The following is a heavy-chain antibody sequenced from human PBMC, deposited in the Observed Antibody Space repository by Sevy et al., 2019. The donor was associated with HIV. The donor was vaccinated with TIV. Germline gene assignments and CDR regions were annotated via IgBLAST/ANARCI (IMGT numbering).Heavy chain of an antibody. Sequence: SETLSLTCTVSGGSISNYYWSWIRQPPGKGLEWIGYIYYSGSTNYNPSLKSRVTISVDTSKNQFSLKLSSVTAADTAVYYCGRERQLVLDYWGQGTLVTVSS. V-gene: IGHV4-59*01. J-gene: IGHJ4*02. CDR3: GRERQLVLDY. CDR1: GGSISNYY. CDR2: IYYSGST. D-gene: IGHD6-13*01.